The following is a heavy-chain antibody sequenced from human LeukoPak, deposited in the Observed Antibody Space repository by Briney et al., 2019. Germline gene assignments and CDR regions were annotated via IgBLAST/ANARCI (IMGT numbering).Heavy chain of an antibody. CDR2: ISAYNGNT. J-gene: IGHJ4*02. V-gene: IGHV1-18*01. Sequence: GASVNVSCKASVYTFTSYGISWVRQAPGQGLEWMGWISAYNGNTNYAQKLQGRVTMTTDTSTSTAYMELRSLRSDDTAVYYCATTGVFYEGHLFDYWGQGTLVTVSS. CDR1: VYTFTSYG. D-gene: IGHD5/OR15-5a*01. CDR3: ATTGVFYEGHLFDY.